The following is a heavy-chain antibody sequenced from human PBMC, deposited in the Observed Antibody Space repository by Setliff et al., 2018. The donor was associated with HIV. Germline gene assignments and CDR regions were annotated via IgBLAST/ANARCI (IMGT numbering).Heavy chain of an antibody. Sequence: PGGSLRLSCAASGFTFSSYWMYWVRQAPGKGLEWVASIKGDGSEKYYVGSVKGRSTSSRDNAKNSLYLQMNSLRAEDTAVYYCARDKGPNLLDYWGQGTLVTVSS. CDR3: ARDKGPNLLDY. CDR2: IKGDGSEK. J-gene: IGHJ4*02. CDR1: GFTFSSYW. V-gene: IGHV3-7*01. D-gene: IGHD2-8*01.